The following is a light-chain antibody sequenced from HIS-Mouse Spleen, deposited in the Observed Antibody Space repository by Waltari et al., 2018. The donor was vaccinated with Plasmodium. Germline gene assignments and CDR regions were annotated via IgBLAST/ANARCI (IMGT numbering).Light chain of an antibody. CDR2: EVS. CDR1: SSDVGGHNY. CDR3: SSYAGSNNLV. J-gene: IGLJ2*01. V-gene: IGLV2-8*01. Sequence: QSALTQPPSASGSPGQSVTISCTGTSSDVGGHNYVSWSQQHPGKAPKLMIYEVSKRPSGVPDRFSGSKSGNTASLTVSGLQAEDEADYYCSSYAGSNNLVFGGGTKLTVL.